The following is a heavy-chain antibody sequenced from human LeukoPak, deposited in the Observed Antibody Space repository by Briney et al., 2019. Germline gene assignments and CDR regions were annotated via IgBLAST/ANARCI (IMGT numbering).Heavy chain of an antibody. CDR3: ASQTLLVTAPAFDY. V-gene: IGHV1-2*04. CDR2: INPNSGGT. CDR1: GYTFTGYY. D-gene: IGHD4-23*01. Sequence: ASVKVSCKASGYTFTGYYMHWVRQAPGQGLEWMGWINPNSGGTNYAQKFQGWVTMTRDTSISTAYMELSRLRSDDTAVHYCASQTLLVTAPAFDYWGQGTLVTVSS. J-gene: IGHJ4*02.